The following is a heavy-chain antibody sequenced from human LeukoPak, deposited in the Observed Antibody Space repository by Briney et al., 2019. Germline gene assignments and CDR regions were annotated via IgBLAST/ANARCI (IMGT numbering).Heavy chain of an antibody. D-gene: IGHD4/OR15-4a*01. V-gene: IGHV5-51*01. CDR2: IYPGDSDT. CDR1: GYSFTSYW. CDR3: ARYGELPPSYYYYYMDV. J-gene: IGHJ6*03. Sequence: GASVKVSCKASGYSFTSYWIGWVRQMPGKGLEWMGIIYPGDSDTRYNPSFQGQVTISADKSISTAYLQWSSLKASDTAMYYCARYGELPPSYYYYYMDVWGKGTTVTVSS.